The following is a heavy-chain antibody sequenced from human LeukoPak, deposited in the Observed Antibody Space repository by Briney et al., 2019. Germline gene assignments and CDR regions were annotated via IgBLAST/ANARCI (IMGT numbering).Heavy chain of an antibody. Sequence: TPSGTLSLTCAVSGGSISSSNWWSWVRQPPGKGLEWIGEIYHSGSTNYNPSLKSRVTISVDKSKNQFSLKLSSVTAADTAVYYCASLYDSSGYYYYYYYMDVWGKGTTVTVSS. CDR1: GGSISSSNW. CDR2: IYHSGST. D-gene: IGHD3-22*01. CDR3: ASLYDSSGYYYYYYYMDV. J-gene: IGHJ6*03. V-gene: IGHV4-4*02.